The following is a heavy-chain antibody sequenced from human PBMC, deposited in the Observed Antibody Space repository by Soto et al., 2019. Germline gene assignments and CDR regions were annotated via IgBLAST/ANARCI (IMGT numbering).Heavy chain of an antibody. CDR3: ARELSPGRDCSGGSCYRYYYGMDV. V-gene: IGHV3-48*02. D-gene: IGHD2-15*01. J-gene: IGHJ6*02. CDR2: ISSSSSTI. Sequence: EVQLVESGGGLVQPGGSLRLSCAASGFTFSSYSMNWVRQAPGKGLEWVSYISSSSSTIYYADSVKGRFTISRDNAKNSLYLQMNSLRDEDTAVYYCARELSPGRDCSGGSCYRYYYGMDVWGQGTTVTVSS. CDR1: GFTFSSYS.